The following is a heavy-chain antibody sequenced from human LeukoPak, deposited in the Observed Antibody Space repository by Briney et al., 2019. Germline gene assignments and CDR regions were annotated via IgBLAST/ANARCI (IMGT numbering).Heavy chain of an antibody. CDR1: GFTFSSYG. D-gene: IGHD5-18*01. J-gene: IGHJ4*02. Sequence: GRSLRLSCAASGFTFSSYGMHWVRQAPGKGLEWVAVIWYDGGNKYYADSVKGRFTISRDNSKNTLCLQMNSLRAEDTAVYYCARQIGYSYGSDYWGQGTLVTVSS. CDR2: IWYDGGNK. V-gene: IGHV3-33*01. CDR3: ARQIGYSYGSDY.